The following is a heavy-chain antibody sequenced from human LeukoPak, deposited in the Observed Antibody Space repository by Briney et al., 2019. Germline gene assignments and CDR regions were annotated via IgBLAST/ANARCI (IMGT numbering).Heavy chain of an antibody. V-gene: IGHV3-23*01. CDR2: IRGSGGST. CDR3: ARRAGDYSHPYDY. D-gene: IGHD3-22*01. CDR1: GFTFSNYA. Sequence: GGSLRLSCAASGFTFSNYAMSWVRQAPGKGLEWVSAIRGSGGSTYYADSVKGRFTISRDNSKNTLYLQMNSLRAEDTAVYYCARRAGDYSHPYDYWGQGTLVTVSS. J-gene: IGHJ4*02.